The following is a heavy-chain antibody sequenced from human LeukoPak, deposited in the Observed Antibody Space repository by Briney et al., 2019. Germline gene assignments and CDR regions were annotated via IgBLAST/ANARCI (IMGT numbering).Heavy chain of an antibody. CDR2: TFYSGST. CDR1: GGSINSGTYY. D-gene: IGHD4-17*01. V-gene: IGHV4-39*01. J-gene: IGHJ4*02. Sequence: SETLSLTCTVSGGSINSGTYYWGWIRQPPGRGLEWIGSTFYSGSTYFNPSLKSRVTISVDTSKNQFSLKLRFVTAADTAVYYCAAPTTVTTPFDYWGQGTLVTVSS. CDR3: AAPTTVTTPFDY.